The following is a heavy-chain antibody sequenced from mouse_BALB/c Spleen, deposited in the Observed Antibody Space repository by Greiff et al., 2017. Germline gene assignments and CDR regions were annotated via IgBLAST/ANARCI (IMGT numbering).Heavy chain of an antibody. V-gene: IGHV5-6*01. D-gene: IGHD2-2*01. CDR2: INSGGSYT. CDR3: ARGGYDGGFAY. CDR1: GFTFSTYG. J-gene: IGHJ3*01. Sequence: EVQRVESGGDLVKLGGSLKLSCAASGFTFSTYGMSWVRQTPDKRLEWIATINSGGSYTYYPDSVKGRFTISRDNAKNTLYLQMSSLKSEDTAMYYCARGGYDGGFAYWGQGTLVTVSA.